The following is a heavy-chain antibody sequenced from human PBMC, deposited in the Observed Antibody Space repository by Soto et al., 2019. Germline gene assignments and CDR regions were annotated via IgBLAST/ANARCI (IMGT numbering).Heavy chain of an antibody. Sequence: GGSLRLSCAASGFSFSNYAMSWVRQAPGKGLEWVSGIIGSGVTTYYADSVKGRFTISRDNSKNTLYLQMNSLRAEDTAVYSFEESVYDCLQVRFYNWGQGTLVSVS. J-gene: IGHJ4*02. CDR2: IIGSGVTT. CDR1: GFSFSNYA. D-gene: IGHD2-21*02. CDR3: EESVYDCLQVRFYN. V-gene: IGHV3-23*01.